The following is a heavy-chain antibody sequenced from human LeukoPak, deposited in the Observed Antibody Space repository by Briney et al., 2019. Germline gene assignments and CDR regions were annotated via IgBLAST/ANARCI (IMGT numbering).Heavy chain of an antibody. Sequence: ASVKVSCKASGYTFTGYYMHWVRQAPGQGLEWMGWINPNSGGTNYAQKFQGRVTMTRDTSISTAYMELSRLRSDDTAVYYCASSITMVVVVTPAPNFDYWGQGTLVTVSS. V-gene: IGHV1-2*02. J-gene: IGHJ4*02. D-gene: IGHD3-22*01. CDR2: INPNSGGT. CDR1: GYTFTGYY. CDR3: ASSITMVVVVTPAPNFDY.